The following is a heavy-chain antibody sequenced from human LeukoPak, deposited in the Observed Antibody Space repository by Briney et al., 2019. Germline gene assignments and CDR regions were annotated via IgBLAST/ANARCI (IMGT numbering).Heavy chain of an antibody. CDR3: ATDRGRYCSSTSCYDY. J-gene: IGHJ4*02. CDR1: GYTLTELS. CDR2: FDPEDGGT. Sequence: ASVKVSCKVSGYTLTELSMHWVRQAPGKGLEWMGGFDPEDGGTIYAQKFQGRVTMTEDTSTDTAYMELSSLRSEDTAVYYCATDRGRYCSSTSCYDYWGQGTLVTVSS. D-gene: IGHD2-2*01. V-gene: IGHV1-24*01.